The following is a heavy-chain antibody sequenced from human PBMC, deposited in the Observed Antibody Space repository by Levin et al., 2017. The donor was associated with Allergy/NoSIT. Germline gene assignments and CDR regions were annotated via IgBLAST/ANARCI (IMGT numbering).Heavy chain of an antibody. V-gene: IGHV3-53*01. CDR1: GFTVSSNY. Sequence: SCAASGFTVSSNYMSWVRQAPGKGLEWVSVIYSGGSTYYADSVKGRFTISRDNSKNTLYLQMNSLRAEDTAVYYCAGTVSDYYYYYYGMDVWGQGTTVTVSS. J-gene: IGHJ6*02. D-gene: IGHD4-11*01. CDR3: AGTVSDYYYYYYGMDV. CDR2: IYSGGST.